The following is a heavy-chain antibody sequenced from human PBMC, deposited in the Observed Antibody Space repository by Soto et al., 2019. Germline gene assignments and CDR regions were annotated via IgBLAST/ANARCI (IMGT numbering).Heavy chain of an antibody. CDR2: IYWDDDK. CDR3: AHRVLRTVFGLVTTTAIYFDF. CDR1: GFSLTTSGVG. J-gene: IGHJ4*02. V-gene: IGHV2-5*02. Sequence: QITLNESGPTVVRPTETLTLTCRFSGFSLTTSGVGVGWIRQSPGKAPEWLALIYWDDDKRYSASLKSRLTSTKDTAKNQVVLTVSDLDPTDTATYYCAHRVLRTVFGLVTTTAIYFDFWGQGTPVAVPS. D-gene: IGHD3-3*01.